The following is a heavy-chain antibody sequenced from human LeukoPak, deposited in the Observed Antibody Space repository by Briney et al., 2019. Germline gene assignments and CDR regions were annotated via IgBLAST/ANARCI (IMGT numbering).Heavy chain of an antibody. CDR1: GFTFSRHA. J-gene: IGHJ3*02. CDR3: VRTVDAGAFDI. Sequence: GGSLRLSCEASGFTFSRHAMSWIRQAPGKGLEWVSSISRDSTYMYYADSVKGRFTISRDNAKNSLYLQMNSLRAEDTAVYYCVRTVDAGAFDIWGQGTMVTVSA. V-gene: IGHV3-21*01. D-gene: IGHD4-23*01. CDR2: ISRDSTYM.